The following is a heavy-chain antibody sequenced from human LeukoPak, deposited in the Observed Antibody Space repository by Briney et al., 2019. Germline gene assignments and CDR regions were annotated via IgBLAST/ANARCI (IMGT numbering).Heavy chain of an antibody. CDR3: ARHIPYCSGGNCFDYNWFDP. D-gene: IGHD2-15*01. Sequence: GASVKVSCKASGGTFSTYVISWVRQAPGQGLEWMGGISPKLGTASYAQKFQGRVTITADTSTSTAYMELSSLRSEDTAVFYCARHIPYCSGGNCFDYNWFDPWGQGTLVTVSS. J-gene: IGHJ5*02. CDR1: GGTFSTYV. CDR2: ISPKLGTA. V-gene: IGHV1-69*10.